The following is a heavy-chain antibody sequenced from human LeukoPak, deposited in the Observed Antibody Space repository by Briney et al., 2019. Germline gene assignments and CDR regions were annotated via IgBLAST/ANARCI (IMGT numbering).Heavy chain of an antibody. J-gene: IGHJ4*02. D-gene: IGHD3-22*01. CDR1: GFTFSSSA. Sequence: GGSLRLSCSASGFTFSSSAMSWVRQAPGKGLEWVSAISGSGGSTYYADSVKGRFTISRDNSKNTLYLQMNSLRAEDTAVYYCAKDPSYYYDSSGYFDYWGQGTLVTVSS. CDR3: AKDPSYYYDSSGYFDY. V-gene: IGHV3-23*01. CDR2: ISGSGGST.